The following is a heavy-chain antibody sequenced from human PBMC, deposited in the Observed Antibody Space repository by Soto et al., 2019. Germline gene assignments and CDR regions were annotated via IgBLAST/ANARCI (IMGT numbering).Heavy chain of an antibody. CDR3: AADARAARNYYYYGMDV. CDR1: GFTFTSSA. J-gene: IGHJ6*02. V-gene: IGHV1-58*01. Sequence: AASVKVSCKASGFTFTSSAVQWVRQARGQRLEWIGWIVVGSGNTNYAQKFQERVTITRDMSTSTAYMELSSLRSEDAAVYYCAADARAARNYYYYGMDVWGQGTTVTVSS. CDR2: IVVGSGNT. D-gene: IGHD2-15*01.